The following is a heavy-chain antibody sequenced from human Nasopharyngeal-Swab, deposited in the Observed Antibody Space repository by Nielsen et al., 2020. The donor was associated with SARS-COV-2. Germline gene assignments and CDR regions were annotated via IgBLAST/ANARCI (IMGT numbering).Heavy chain of an antibody. CDR2: ISGDGGST. CDR1: GFTFDDYA. Sequence: LSLTCAASGFTFDDYAMHWVRQAPGKGLEWVSLISGDGGSTYYADSVKGRFTISRDNSKNSLYLQMNSLRTEDTALYYCAKDITDGVDCGGDCYYMDVWGKGTTVTVSS. J-gene: IGHJ6*03. D-gene: IGHD2-21*01. CDR3: AKDITDGVDCGGDCYYMDV. V-gene: IGHV3-43*02.